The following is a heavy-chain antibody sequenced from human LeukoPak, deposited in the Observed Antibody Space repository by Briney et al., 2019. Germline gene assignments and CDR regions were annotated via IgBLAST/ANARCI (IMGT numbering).Heavy chain of an antibody. CDR3: ARGDSSGWGEGYYYYMDV. J-gene: IGHJ6*03. Sequence: PSETLSLTCTVSGRSISSSSYYWGWIRQPPGKGLEWIGSIYHSGSTYYNPSLKSRVTISVHTSKNQFSLKLSSVTAADTAVYYCARGDSSGWGEGYYYYMDVWGKGTTVTVSS. V-gene: IGHV4-39*07. CDR2: IYHSGST. D-gene: IGHD6-19*01. CDR1: GRSISSSSYY.